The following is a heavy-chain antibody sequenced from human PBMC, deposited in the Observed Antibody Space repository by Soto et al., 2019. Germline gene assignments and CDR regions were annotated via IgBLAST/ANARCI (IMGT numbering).Heavy chain of an antibody. D-gene: IGHD1-26*01. J-gene: IGHJ6*02. CDR1: GGSISSGDYY. CDR2: IYYSGST. CDR3: ARGPHTTRDYYGMDV. Sequence: QVQLQESGPGLVKPLQTLSLTCTVSGGSISSGDYYWSWIRQPPGKGLEWIGYIYYSGSTYYNPSLKSRVTISVDTSKNQFSLKLSSVTAADTAVYYCARGPHTTRDYYGMDVWGQGTTVTVSS. V-gene: IGHV4-30-4*01.